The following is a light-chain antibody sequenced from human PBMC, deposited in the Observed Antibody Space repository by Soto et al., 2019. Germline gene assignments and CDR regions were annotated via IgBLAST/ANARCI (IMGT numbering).Light chain of an antibody. CDR2: AAS. J-gene: IGKJ3*01. Sequence: DIQMTQSPSSLSASVGDRVTITCRASRDISNLLAWYQQKPGKVPELLIYAASTLQSGVPSRFSGTGSGTHFTLTISSLQPEDVATYYCQKYDSAPATFGPGTKVDIK. CDR1: RDISNL. CDR3: QKYDSAPAT. V-gene: IGKV1-27*01.